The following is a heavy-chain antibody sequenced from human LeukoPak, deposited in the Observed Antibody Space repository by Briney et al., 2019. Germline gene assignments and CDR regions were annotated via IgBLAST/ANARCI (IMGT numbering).Heavy chain of an antibody. V-gene: IGHV3-33*08. D-gene: IGHD6-6*01. J-gene: IGHJ5*02. CDR2: IWYDGSNK. CDR1: GFTVTNYW. CDR3: ARDRRKYSSSPDWFDP. Sequence: GGSLRLSCTTSGFTVTNYWMHWVRQAPGKGLEWVAVIWYDGSNKYHADSVKGRFTISRDNSKNTLYLQMNSLRAEDTAVYYCARDRRKYSSSPDWFDPWGQGTLVTVSS.